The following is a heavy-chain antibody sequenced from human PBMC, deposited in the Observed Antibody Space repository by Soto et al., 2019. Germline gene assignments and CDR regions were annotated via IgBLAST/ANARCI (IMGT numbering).Heavy chain of an antibody. CDR2: IFHSGST. CDR1: GGSISSNNW. J-gene: IGHJ4*02. Sequence: QVQLQESGPGLVKPSGTLSLTCAVSGGSISSNNWWSWVRQPPGKGLEWIGVIFHSGSTLYSPSLTGRVTLSADEYKKYFSMNLTSVTAADTAVYYGARGYSGSDSDSWGQGALVTVSS. CDR3: ARGYSGSDSDS. D-gene: IGHD1-26*01. V-gene: IGHV4-4*02.